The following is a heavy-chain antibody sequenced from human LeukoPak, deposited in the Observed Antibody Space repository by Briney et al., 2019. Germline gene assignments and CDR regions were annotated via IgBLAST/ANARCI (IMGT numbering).Heavy chain of an antibody. CDR3: AKDNGYYDSSGSDY. J-gene: IGHJ4*02. Sequence: PGRSLRLSCAAFGFTFDDYAMHWVRQAPGKGLEWVSGISWNSGTIGYADSVKGRFTISRDNAKNSLYLQMNSLRAEDTALYYCAKDNGYYDSSGSDYWGQGTLVTVSS. CDR2: ISWNSGTI. D-gene: IGHD3-22*01. V-gene: IGHV3-9*01. CDR1: GFTFDDYA.